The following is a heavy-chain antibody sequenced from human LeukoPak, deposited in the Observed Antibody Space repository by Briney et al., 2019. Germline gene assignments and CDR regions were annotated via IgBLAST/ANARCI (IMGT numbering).Heavy chain of an antibody. CDR2: IYSGGYT. CDR1: GFTVISTY. J-gene: IGHJ4*02. Sequence: GGSLRLSCAASGFTVISTYLTWLRQAPGKGLEWLSVIYSGGYTYYADSVKGRFFISRDISENMVYLQMNSLSVEDTAVYFCARGRPAHYFDSWGPGTLVTVS. V-gene: IGHV3-66*01. CDR3: ARGRPAHYFDS. D-gene: IGHD6-6*01.